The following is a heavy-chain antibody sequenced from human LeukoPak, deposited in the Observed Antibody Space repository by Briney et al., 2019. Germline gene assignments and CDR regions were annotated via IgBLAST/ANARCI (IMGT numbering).Heavy chain of an antibody. CDR3: AIPTCSGSGYCSTSDPFHT. CDR2: ISGSGGRT. V-gene: IGHV3-23*01. Sequence: GGSLRLSCAASGFTFDNYGIGWVRQAPGEGLEWVSGISGSGGRTYYADSVKGRFTISRDNSKNPLFLQLNSLGVEDTATYYCAIPTCSGSGYCSTSDPFHTWGQGTMVTVSS. J-gene: IGHJ3*02. CDR1: GFTFDNYG. D-gene: IGHD2-2*03.